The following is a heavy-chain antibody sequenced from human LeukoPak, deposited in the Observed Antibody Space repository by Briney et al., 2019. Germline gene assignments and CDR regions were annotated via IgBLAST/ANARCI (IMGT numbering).Heavy chain of an antibody. D-gene: IGHD2-2*02. Sequence: SETLSLTCAVSGYSISSGYYWSWIRQPPGKGLEWIGYIYYSGSTNYNPSLKSRVTISVDTSKNQFSLKLSSVTAADPAVYYCARGEYQLLYGLFDPWGQGTLVTVSS. J-gene: IGHJ5*02. CDR3: ARGEYQLLYGLFDP. CDR2: IYYSGST. V-gene: IGHV4-61*01. CDR1: GYSISSGYY.